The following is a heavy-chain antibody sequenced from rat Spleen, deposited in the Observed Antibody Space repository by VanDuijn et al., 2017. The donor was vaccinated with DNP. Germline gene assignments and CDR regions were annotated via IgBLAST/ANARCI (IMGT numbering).Heavy chain of an antibody. D-gene: IGHD1-11*01. Sequence: EVQLVESGGGLVQPGRSLKLSCAASGFTFSNYYMAWVRQAPKKGLEWVATINTSGSRISYPESVKGRFTISRDNAKSSLYLQMNSLKSEDTATYYCARYAFRRVWDYWGQGVSVTVSS. CDR1: GFTFSNYY. CDR2: INTSGSRI. CDR3: ARYAFRRVWDY. J-gene: IGHJ2*01. V-gene: IGHV5-25*01.